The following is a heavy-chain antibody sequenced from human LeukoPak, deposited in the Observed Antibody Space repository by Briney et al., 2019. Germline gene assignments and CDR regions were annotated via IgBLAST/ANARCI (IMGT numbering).Heavy chain of an antibody. CDR3: ARGGWLQFRGSYYFDY. CDR1: GGSISSYY. V-gene: IGHV4-59*01. Sequence: PSETLSLTCTVSGGSISSYYWSWIRQPPGKGLEWIGYIYYSGSTNYNPSLKSRVTISVDTSKNQFSLKLSSVTAADTAVYYCARGGWLQFRGSYYFDYWGQGTLVTVSS. D-gene: IGHD5-24*01. J-gene: IGHJ4*02. CDR2: IYYSGST.